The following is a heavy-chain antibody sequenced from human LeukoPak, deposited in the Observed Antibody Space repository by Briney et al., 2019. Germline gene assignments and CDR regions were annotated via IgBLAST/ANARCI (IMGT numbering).Heavy chain of an antibody. D-gene: IGHD2-8*02. CDR2: IIPLFGSP. CDR3: TRGGVVSGRYFYTDV. CDR1: GGTLRSDP. J-gene: IGHJ6*03. V-gene: IGHV1-69*13. Sequence: ASVKVSCKASGGTLRSDPITWVRQAPGQGLEWMGGIIPLFGSPTYEQNFQSRVTITADESTSTAYMELSGLRFEDTAVYYCTRGGVVSGRYFYTDVWGKGTTVTISS.